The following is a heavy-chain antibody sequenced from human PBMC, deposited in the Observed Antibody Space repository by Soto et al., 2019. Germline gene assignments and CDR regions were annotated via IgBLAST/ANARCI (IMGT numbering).Heavy chain of an antibody. CDR2: IYYSGST. J-gene: IGHJ6*02. V-gene: IGHV4-30-4*01. D-gene: IGHD3-3*01. Sequence: SETLSLTCTVSGGSISRGDYYWSWIRQPPGKGLEWIGYIYYSGSTYYNPSLKSRVTISVDTSNNQFSLRLSSVTAADTAVYYCARAPVRNYDFWSGSLGDHYGLDVWGQGTTVTSP. CDR3: ARAPVRNYDFWSGSLGDHYGLDV. CDR1: GGSISRGDYY.